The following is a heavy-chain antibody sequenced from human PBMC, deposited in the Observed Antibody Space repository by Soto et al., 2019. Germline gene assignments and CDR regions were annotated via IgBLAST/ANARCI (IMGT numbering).Heavy chain of an antibody. CDR2: IIPIFGTA. CDR3: ARDRDYYGSGSPNWFDP. CDR1: GGTFSSYA. D-gene: IGHD3-10*01. Sequence: QVQLVQSGAEVKKPGSSVKVSCKASGGTFSSYAISWVRQAPGQGLEWMGGIIPIFGTANYAQKFQGRVTITADKSTSTAYMELSSLSSEATAVYYCARDRDYYGSGSPNWFDPWGQGTLVTVSS. V-gene: IGHV1-69*06. J-gene: IGHJ5*02.